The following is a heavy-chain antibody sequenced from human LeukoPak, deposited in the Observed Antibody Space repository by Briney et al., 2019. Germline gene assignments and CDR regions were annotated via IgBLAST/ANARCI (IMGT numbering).Heavy chain of an antibody. V-gene: IGHV4-39*01. Sequence: SETLSLTCTVSGGSISIPHYYWGWVREPPWKGLGWIGIIYYSGSTFYSPSLKSRVTISVDTSNNHFSLKLTSVTAADTAVYYCARHSRPLSSGWSYLEYWGQGSLVTVSS. D-gene: IGHD6-19*01. CDR3: ARHSRPLSSGWSYLEY. CDR2: IYYSGST. J-gene: IGHJ4*02. CDR1: GGSISIPHYY.